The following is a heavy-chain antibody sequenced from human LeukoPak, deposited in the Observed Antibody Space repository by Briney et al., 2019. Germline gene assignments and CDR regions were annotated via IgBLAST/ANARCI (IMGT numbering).Heavy chain of an antibody. CDR1: GYTFTSYY. CDR2: INPSGGST. Sequence: GASVKVSCKASGYTFTSYYTHWVRQAPGQGLEWMGIINPSGGSTSYAQKFQGRVTMTRDTSTSTVYMELSSLRSEDTAVYYCARTLYDFWSGYYWGAFDIWGQGTMVTVSS. D-gene: IGHD3-3*01. J-gene: IGHJ3*02. V-gene: IGHV1-46*01. CDR3: ARTLYDFWSGYYWGAFDI.